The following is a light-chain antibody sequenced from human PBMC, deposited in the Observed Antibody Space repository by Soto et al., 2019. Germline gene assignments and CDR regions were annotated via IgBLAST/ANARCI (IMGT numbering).Light chain of an antibody. Sequence: DILMTQSPASLSLSPGERATLSCRSSQSVSSDLAWYQQKPGKGPRLLIYGASTRATGIPARFSGSGSGTEFTLTISSLQAEDVAVYYCQQYNNWPWTFGQGTKVEIQ. CDR3: QQYNNWPWT. J-gene: IGKJ1*01. CDR2: GAS. CDR1: QSVSSD. V-gene: IGKV3-15*01.